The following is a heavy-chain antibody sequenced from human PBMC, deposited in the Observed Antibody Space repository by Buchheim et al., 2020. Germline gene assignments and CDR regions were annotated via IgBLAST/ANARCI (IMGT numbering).Heavy chain of an antibody. CDR2: IRYDGNNK. CDR3: AKAYYYDSSGYYGDYYYGMDV. D-gene: IGHD3-22*01. Sequence: QVQLVESGGGVVQPGRSLRLSCAASGFTFISYGMHWVRQAPGKGLEWVAFIRYDGNNKYYADSVKGRFTISRDNAKHTLYLQMNSLRTEDTAVYYCAKAYYYDSSGYYGDYYYGMDVWGQGTT. CDR1: GFTFISYG. V-gene: IGHV3-30*02. J-gene: IGHJ6*02.